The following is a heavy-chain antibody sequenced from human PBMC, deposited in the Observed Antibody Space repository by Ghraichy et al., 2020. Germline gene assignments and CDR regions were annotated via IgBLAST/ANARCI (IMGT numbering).Heavy chain of an antibody. J-gene: IGHJ4*02. V-gene: IGHV3-21*01. CDR3: ARLLMVGYYFDY. CDR1: GFTFSSYS. Sequence: GESLNISCAASGFTFSSYSMNWVRQAPWKGLEWVSYISSIGNYIYYADSVRGRFTISRDNAKNELYLQMDSLRAEDTAVYYCARLLMVGYYFDYWGRGILV. D-gene: IGHD3-16*01. CDR2: ISSIGNYI.